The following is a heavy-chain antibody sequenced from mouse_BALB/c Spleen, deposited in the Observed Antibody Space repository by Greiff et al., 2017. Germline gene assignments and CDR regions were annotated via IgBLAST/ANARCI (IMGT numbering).Heavy chain of an antibody. CDR2: ISSGGSYT. Sequence: EVQRVESGGGLVKPGGSLKLSCAASGFTFSSYAMSWVRQSPEKRLEWVAEISSGGSYTYYPDTVTGRFTISRDNAKNTLYLEMSSLRSEDTAVYYCAILDDYDEDYAMDYWGQGTSVTVSS. CDR3: AILDDYDEDYAMDY. D-gene: IGHD2-4*01. J-gene: IGHJ4*01. CDR1: GFTFSSYA. V-gene: IGHV5-9-4*01.